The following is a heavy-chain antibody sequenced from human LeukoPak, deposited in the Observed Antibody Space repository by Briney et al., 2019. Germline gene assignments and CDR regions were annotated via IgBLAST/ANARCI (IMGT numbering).Heavy chain of an antibody. Sequence: ASVKVSCKASGYTFTGYYMHWVRQAPGQGLEWMGIINPSGGSTSYAQKFQGRVTMTRDTSTSTVYMELSSLRSEDTAVYYCARVKLGSGWYTPLDYWGQGTLVTVSS. J-gene: IGHJ4*02. V-gene: IGHV1-46*01. CDR2: INPSGGST. D-gene: IGHD6-19*01. CDR3: ARVKLGSGWYTPLDY. CDR1: GYTFTGYY.